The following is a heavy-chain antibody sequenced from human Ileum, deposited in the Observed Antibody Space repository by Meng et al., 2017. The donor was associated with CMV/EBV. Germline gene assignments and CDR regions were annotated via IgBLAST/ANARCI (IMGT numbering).Heavy chain of an antibody. Sequence: QVQLGQSGAEVKSTGSSVKISCKASGYTFTYPYLHWVRQAPGQALEWMGWITIYNGNTHYAQRFQDRLTITRHNSLHTAYMELNSLTSRDTGVYFCVRSSLYGDPYFFDSWGQGTLVTGLL. CDR2: ITIYNGNT. CDR3: VRSSLYGDPYFFDS. J-gene: IGHJ5*01. V-gene: IGHV1-45*02. CDR1: GYTFTYPY. D-gene: IGHD2-21*01.